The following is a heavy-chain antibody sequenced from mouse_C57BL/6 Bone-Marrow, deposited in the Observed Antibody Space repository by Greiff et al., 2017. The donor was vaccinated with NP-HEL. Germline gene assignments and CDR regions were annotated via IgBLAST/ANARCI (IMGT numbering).Heavy chain of an antibody. CDR2: IYPGSGST. J-gene: IGHJ3*01. D-gene: IGHD1-1*01. CDR1: GYTFTSYW. Sequence: VQLQQPGAELVKPGASVKMSCKASGYTFTSYWITWVKQRPGQGLEWIGDIYPGSGSTNYNEKFKSKATLTVDTSSSTAYMQLSSLTSEDSAVYYCAGHYYGSSYDAYWGQGTLVTVSA. CDR3: AGHYYGSSYDAY. V-gene: IGHV1-55*01.